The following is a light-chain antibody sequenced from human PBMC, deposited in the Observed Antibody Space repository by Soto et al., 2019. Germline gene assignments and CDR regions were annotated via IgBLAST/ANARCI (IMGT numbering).Light chain of an antibody. Sequence: EIVMTQSPGTLSLSPGETATLSCRASQSVSSNYVAWFHQKPGQAPRLLIYGASSRATGVPDRFSASGSGTDFTLTISRLEPEDFAVYWCQQYNNWPLTFGPGTRLEIK. V-gene: IGKV3D-20*02. CDR3: QQYNNWPLT. J-gene: IGKJ5*01. CDR1: QSVSSNY. CDR2: GAS.